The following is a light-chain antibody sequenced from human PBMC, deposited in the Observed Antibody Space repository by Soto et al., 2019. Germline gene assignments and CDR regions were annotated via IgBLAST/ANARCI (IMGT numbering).Light chain of an antibody. Sequence: ISLSQSPATLSASPGERVTISCRASQSVDINLAWYQQKPGQAPRLLIYGASTRATDMPGRFSGRGSGTEFTLTISSLQSEDFAVYYCQQYRSWSRTFGQGTKVDIK. CDR2: GAS. CDR3: QQYRSWSRT. V-gene: IGKV3-15*01. J-gene: IGKJ1*01. CDR1: QSVDIN.